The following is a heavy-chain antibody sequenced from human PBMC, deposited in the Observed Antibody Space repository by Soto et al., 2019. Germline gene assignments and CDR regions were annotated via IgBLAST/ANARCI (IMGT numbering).Heavy chain of an antibody. D-gene: IGHD3-10*01. CDR2: ISGSGGST. J-gene: IGHJ5*02. Sequence: GGSLRLSCAASGFTFSSYAMSWVRQAPGKGLEWVSAISGSGGSTYYAYSVKGRFTISRDNSKNTLYLQMNSLRAEDTAVYYCAKDPPSMVRGVITYNWFDPWGQGTLVTVSS. CDR3: AKDPPSMVRGVITYNWFDP. V-gene: IGHV3-23*01. CDR1: GFTFSSYA.